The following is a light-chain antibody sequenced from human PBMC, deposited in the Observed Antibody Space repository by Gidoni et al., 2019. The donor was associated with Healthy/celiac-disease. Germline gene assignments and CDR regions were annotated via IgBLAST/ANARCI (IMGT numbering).Light chain of an antibody. Sequence: QSALTQPASVSGSPGQSITISCTGTSSDVGGYNYVSWYQQHPGKAPNLMIYEVSNRPSGVSNRFSGSKSGNTASLTISGLQAEEEADYYCSSYTSSSTFVVFGGGTKLTVL. CDR1: SSDVGGYNY. V-gene: IGLV2-14*01. CDR3: SSYTSSSTFVV. CDR2: EVS. J-gene: IGLJ2*01.